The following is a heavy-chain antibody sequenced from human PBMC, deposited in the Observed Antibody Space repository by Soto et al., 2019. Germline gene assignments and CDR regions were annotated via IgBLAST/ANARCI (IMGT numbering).Heavy chain of an antibody. CDR1: GFTFSSYE. CDR2: ISSSGSTI. D-gene: IGHD2-8*02. V-gene: IGHV3-48*03. Sequence: GGSLRISCAASGFTFSSYEMNWVRQAPGKGLGWVSYISSSGSTIYYADSVKGRFTISRDNAKNSLYLQMNSLRAEDTAVYYCARDLGDTDYYYGMDVWGQGTTVTVSS. J-gene: IGHJ6*02. CDR3: ARDLGDTDYYYGMDV.